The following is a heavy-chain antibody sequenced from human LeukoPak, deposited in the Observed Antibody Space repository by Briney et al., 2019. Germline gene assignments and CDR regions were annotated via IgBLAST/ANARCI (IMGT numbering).Heavy chain of an antibody. CDR2: MKPNSGNT. Sequence: ASVKVSGKSSVYTFTSYDINWVRQATGQGLEWLGWMKPNSGNTGYAQKFQGRVTMTRNTSISTAYMELSSLRSEDTAVYYCARVRGKGQLAREDYWGQGTLVTVSS. D-gene: IGHD6-13*01. V-gene: IGHV1-8*01. CDR3: ARVRGKGQLAREDY. J-gene: IGHJ4*02. CDR1: VYTFTSYD.